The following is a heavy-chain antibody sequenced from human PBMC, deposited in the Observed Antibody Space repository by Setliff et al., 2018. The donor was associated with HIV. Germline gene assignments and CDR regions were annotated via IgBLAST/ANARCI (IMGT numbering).Heavy chain of an antibody. V-gene: IGHV1-18*01. Sequence: ASVKVSCKASGYTFTSYGISWVRQVPGQGLEWMGWITPFNGNTNYAQKLQGRVTMTTDTSTSTAYMELRSLRSDDTAVYYCARRGDSYGLDPIYYYYYYMDVWGKGTTVTVSS. CDR1: GYTFTSYG. CDR3: ARRGDSYGLDPIYYYYYYMDV. J-gene: IGHJ6*03. D-gene: IGHD5-18*01. CDR2: ITPFNGNT.